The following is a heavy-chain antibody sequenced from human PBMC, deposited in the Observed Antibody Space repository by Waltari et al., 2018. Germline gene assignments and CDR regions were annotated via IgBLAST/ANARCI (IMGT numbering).Heavy chain of an antibody. CDR3: AREDYYGSGSYPLNAFDI. CDR2: INPNSGGT. J-gene: IGHJ3*02. V-gene: IGHV1-2*06. D-gene: IGHD3-10*01. Sequence: QVQLVQSGAEVNKPGASVKVSCKASGYTFTGYYMHWVRQAPGQGLQWMGRINPNSGGTNYAQKFQGRVTMTRDTSISTAYMELSRLRSDDTAVYYCAREDYYGSGSYPLNAFDIWGQGTMVTVSS. CDR1: GYTFTGYY.